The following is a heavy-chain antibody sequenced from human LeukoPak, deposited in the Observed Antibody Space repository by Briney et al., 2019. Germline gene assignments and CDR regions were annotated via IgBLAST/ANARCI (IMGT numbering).Heavy chain of an antibody. CDR1: AFSLNAYN. D-gene: IGHD6-13*01. CDR3: ARGIAAAGIAPTNY. J-gene: IGHJ4*02. Sequence: GGSLRLSCAASAFSLNAYNVNWVRQAPGKGLEWVSSISYTGTYIYYADSVKGRFTISRDNSKNTLYLQMNSLRAEDTAVYYCARGIAAAGIAPTNYWGQGTLVTVSS. V-gene: IGHV3-21*01. CDR2: ISYTGTYI.